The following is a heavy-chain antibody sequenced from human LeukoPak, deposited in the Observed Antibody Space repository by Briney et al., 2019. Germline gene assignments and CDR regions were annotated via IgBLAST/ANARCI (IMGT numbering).Heavy chain of an antibody. CDR2: IYHSGST. CDR1: GGSISTISYF. Sequence: PSETLSLTCTVSGGSISTISYFWTWIRQPPGKGLEWIGSIYHSGSTYYNPSLKSRVTISVDTSKNQFSLKLSSVTAADTAVYYCARGDSEQWLVSVRLDAFDIWGQGTMVTVSS. V-gene: IGHV4-39*07. CDR3: ARGDSEQWLVSVRLDAFDI. D-gene: IGHD6-19*01. J-gene: IGHJ3*02.